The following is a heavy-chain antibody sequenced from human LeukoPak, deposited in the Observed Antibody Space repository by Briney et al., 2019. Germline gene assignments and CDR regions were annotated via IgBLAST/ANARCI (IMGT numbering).Heavy chain of an antibody. D-gene: IGHD5-18*01. CDR1: GGSISSGGYY. CDR2: IYYSGST. Sequence: SETLPLTCTVSGGSISSGGYYWSWIRQPPGKGLEWIGYIYYSGSTNYNPSLKSRVTISVDTSKNQFSLKLSSVTAADTAVYYCARLRGYSYLYFDYWGQGTLVTVSS. J-gene: IGHJ4*02. V-gene: IGHV4-61*08. CDR3: ARLRGYSYLYFDY.